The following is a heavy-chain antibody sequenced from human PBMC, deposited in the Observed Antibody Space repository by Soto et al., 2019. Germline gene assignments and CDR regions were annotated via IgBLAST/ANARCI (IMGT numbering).Heavy chain of an antibody. J-gene: IGHJ4*02. Sequence: ASVKVSCKASGYTFTSYYIHWVRQAPGQGLEWMAVINPSGGSTNYAQKLQGRVTLTRDTSTSTVYMELSSLRSEDTAVYYCARSGLYCSGTGCYYPSFDCRAQRTLVTGSS. CDR3: ARSGLYCSGTGCYYPSFDC. D-gene: IGHD2-2*01. CDR2: INPSGGST. V-gene: IGHV1-46*01. CDR1: GYTFTSYY.